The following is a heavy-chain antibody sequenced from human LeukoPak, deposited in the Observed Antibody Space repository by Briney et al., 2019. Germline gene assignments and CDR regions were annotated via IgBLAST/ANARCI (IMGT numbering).Heavy chain of an antibody. Sequence: ASVKVSCKASGGTFSSYAISWVRQAPGQGLEWMGGIIPIFGTANYAQKFQGRVTITADESTSTAYMELSSLRSEDTAVYYCARQASWDYYYYMGVWGKGTTVTVSS. CDR1: GGTFSSYA. CDR2: IIPIFGTA. CDR3: ARQASWDYYYYMGV. V-gene: IGHV1-69*13. J-gene: IGHJ6*03. D-gene: IGHD2-2*01.